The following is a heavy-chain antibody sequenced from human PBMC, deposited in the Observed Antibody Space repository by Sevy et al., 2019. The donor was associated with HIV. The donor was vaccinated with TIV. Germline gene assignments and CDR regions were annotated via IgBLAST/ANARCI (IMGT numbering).Heavy chain of an antibody. Sequence: ASVKVSCKASGYTFTGYYIYWVRQAPGKGLEWMGGINPNSGDTNYAQKFQGRVTMTRDTSISTAYMELSRLRCDDTAMYYCARVEDYGSGTFKDYWGQGTLVTVSS. CDR2: INPNSGDT. J-gene: IGHJ4*02. CDR3: ARVEDYGSGTFKDY. CDR1: GYTFTGYY. D-gene: IGHD3-10*01. V-gene: IGHV1-2*02.